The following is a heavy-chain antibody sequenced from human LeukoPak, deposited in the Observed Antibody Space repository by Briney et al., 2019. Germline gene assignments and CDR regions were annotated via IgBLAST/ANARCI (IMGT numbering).Heavy chain of an antibody. J-gene: IGHJ4*02. CDR2: ISAYNGNT. CDR3: AREDCTDGVCHTPFDY. CDR1: GYTFISYG. D-gene: IGHD2-8*01. Sequence: ASVRVSCTASGYTFISYGISWVRQAPGQGLEWMAWISAYNGNTNYAQTVQGRVTMTTDTSTSTAYMELRSLRSDDTAVYYCAREDCTDGVCHTPFDYWGQGTLVTVSS. V-gene: IGHV1-18*01.